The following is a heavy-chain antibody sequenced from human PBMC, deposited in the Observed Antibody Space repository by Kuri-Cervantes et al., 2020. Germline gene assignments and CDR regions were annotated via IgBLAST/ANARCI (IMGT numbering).Heavy chain of an antibody. V-gene: IGHV3-13*01. CDR1: GFTFSSYD. D-gene: IGHD1-26*01. CDR2: IGTAGDT. CDR3: ATDFSGSYYAY. J-gene: IGHJ4*02. Sequence: GESLKISCAASGFTFSSYDMHWVRQATGKGLEWVSAIGTAGDTYYPGSVKGRFTISRENAKNSLYLQMNSLRAGDTAVYYCATDFSGSYYAYWGQGTLVTVSS.